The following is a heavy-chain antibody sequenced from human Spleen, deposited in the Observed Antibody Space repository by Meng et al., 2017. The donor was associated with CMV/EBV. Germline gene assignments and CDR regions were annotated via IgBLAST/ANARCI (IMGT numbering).Heavy chain of an antibody. J-gene: IGHJ6*02. V-gene: IGHV4-59*01. CDR2: LYDSGST. D-gene: IGHD1-26*01. Sequence: SETLSLTCTVSGDSITSYYWSWIRQPPGKGLEWIGHLYDSGSTTYNPSLKSRVTISVDTSKNQFSLKLSSVTAADTAVYYCARGQGGSYFHYYYYYGMDVWGQGTTVTVSS. CDR1: GDSITSYY. CDR3: ARGQGGSYFHYYYYYGMDV.